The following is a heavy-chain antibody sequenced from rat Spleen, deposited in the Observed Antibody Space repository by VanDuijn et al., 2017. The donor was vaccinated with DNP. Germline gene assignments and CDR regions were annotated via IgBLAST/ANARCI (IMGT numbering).Heavy chain of an antibody. CDR1: GYSITSNY. CDR3: ARWSYYYLDY. D-gene: IGHD1-12*01. J-gene: IGHJ2*01. V-gene: IGHV3-1*01. CDR2: INYSGST. Sequence: EVQLQESGPGLVKPSQSLSLTCSVTGYSITSNYWGWVRKFPGNKMEWIGHINYSGSTTYTPSLKTRIAITRDTSKNQFFLQWNSVTTEVTATYYCARWSYYYLDYWGQGVMVTISS.